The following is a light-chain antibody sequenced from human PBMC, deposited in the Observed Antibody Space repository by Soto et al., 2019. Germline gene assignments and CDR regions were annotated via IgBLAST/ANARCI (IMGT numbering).Light chain of an antibody. CDR3: QQYNNWPLYT. V-gene: IGKV3-15*01. CDR1: QSVSSN. Sequence: EIVMTQSPATLSVSPGERATLSCRASQSVSSNLAWYQQKPGQAPRLLIYGASTRATGIPARFSGIGSGTEFTLTISILQSEDFAVYYCQQYNNWPLYTCGQGPKLEIK. J-gene: IGKJ2*01. CDR2: GAS.